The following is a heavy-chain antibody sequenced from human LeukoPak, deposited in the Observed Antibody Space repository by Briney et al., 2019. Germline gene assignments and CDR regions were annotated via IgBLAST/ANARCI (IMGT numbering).Heavy chain of an antibody. CDR1: GYTLTELS. V-gene: IGHV1-24*01. J-gene: IGHJ4*02. Sequence: ASVKVSCKVSGYTLTELSMHWVRRAPGKGLEWMGGFDPEDGETIYAQKFQGRVTMTEDTSTDTAYMELSSLRSEDTAVYYCATDLNSGWAQVDYWGQGTLVTVSS. CDR3: ATDLNSGWAQVDY. CDR2: FDPEDGET. D-gene: IGHD6-19*01.